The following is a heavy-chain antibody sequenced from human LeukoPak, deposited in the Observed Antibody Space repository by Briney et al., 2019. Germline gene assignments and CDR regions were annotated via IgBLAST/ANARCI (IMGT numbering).Heavy chain of an antibody. D-gene: IGHD2-2*01. CDR1: GGSISSSSYY. CDR2: INHSGST. V-gene: IGHV4-39*07. Sequence: SETLSLTCTVFGGSISSSSYYWGWIRQPPGKGLEWIGEINHSGSTNYNPSLKSRVTISVDTSKNQFSLKLSSVTAADTAVYYCARTRYCSSTSCYLNWFDPWGQGTLVTVSS. J-gene: IGHJ5*02. CDR3: ARTRYCSSTSCYLNWFDP.